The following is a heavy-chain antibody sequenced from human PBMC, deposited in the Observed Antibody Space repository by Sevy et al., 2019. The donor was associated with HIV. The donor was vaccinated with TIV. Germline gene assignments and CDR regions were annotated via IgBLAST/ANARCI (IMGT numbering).Heavy chain of an antibody. V-gene: IGHV3-72*01. CDR3: ATHAGIAAAGRVFDY. Sequence: GGSLRLSCVASGFTFSDHYMEWVRQAPGKGLEWVGRTRNKADGYTTEYAASVKGRFTISRDESKNSLYVQMNSLKAEDTAVFYCATHAGIAAAGRVFDYWGQGTLVTVSS. CDR1: GFTFSDHY. D-gene: IGHD6-13*01. J-gene: IGHJ4*02. CDR2: TRNKADGYTT.